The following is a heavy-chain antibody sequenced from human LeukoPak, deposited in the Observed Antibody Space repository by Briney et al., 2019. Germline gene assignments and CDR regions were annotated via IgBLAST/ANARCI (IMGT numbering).Heavy chain of an antibody. Sequence: TLSLTCTVSGGSISSGDYYWSWIRQPPGKGLEWLGYIYYTGSTYSNPSLKGRLTISVDTSNNQFSLRLTSVTAVDTAVYYCATDDYTKGDYWGQGTLVTVSS. CDR2: IYYTGST. J-gene: IGHJ4*02. CDR3: ATDDYTKGDY. CDR1: GGSISSGDYY. D-gene: IGHD4-11*01. V-gene: IGHV4-30-4*08.